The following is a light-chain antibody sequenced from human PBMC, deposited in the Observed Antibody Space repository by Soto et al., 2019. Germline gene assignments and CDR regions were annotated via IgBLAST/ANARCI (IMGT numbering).Light chain of an antibody. V-gene: IGKV3-20*01. CDR3: HQYGSAPWT. J-gene: IGKJ1*01. Sequence: EIVLTQSPGTLSLSPGEGATLSCRASQSVSSSYLAWYQQKPGQAPRLLIYGASSRATGIPDRFSGSGSGTDFALTISRLEPEDFAVYYCHQYGSAPWTFGQGTKVDIK. CDR2: GAS. CDR1: QSVSSSY.